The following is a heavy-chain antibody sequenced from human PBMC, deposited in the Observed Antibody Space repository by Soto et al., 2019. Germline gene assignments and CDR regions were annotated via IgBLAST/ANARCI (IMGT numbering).Heavy chain of an antibody. D-gene: IGHD5-12*01. Sequence: GESLKISCKCSGYSFTSYWISWVRQMPGKGLEWMGRIDPSDSYTNYSPSFQGHVTISADKSISTAYLQWSSLKASDTAMYYCARQNHNVDQGDFDYRRQGPLVTVSS. CDR2: IDPSDSYT. CDR3: ARQNHNVDQGDFDY. J-gene: IGHJ4*02. V-gene: IGHV5-10-1*01. CDR1: GYSFTSYW.